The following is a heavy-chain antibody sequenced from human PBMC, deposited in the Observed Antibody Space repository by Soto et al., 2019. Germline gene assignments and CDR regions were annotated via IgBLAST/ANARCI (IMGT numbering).Heavy chain of an antibody. D-gene: IGHD6-19*01. J-gene: IGHJ5*02. CDR3: ARRGGIAVAGIPLNWFDP. V-gene: IGHV4-34*01. CDR2: INHSGST. Sequence: SETPSLTCAVYGGSFSGYYWSWIRQPPGKGLEWIGEINHSGSTNYNPSLKSRLTISVDTSKNQFSLKLSSVTAADTAVYYCARRGGIAVAGIPLNWFDPWGQGTLVTVSS. CDR1: GGSFSGYY.